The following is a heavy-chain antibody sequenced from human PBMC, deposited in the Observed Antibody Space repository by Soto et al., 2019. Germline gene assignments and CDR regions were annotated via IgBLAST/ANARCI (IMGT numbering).Heavy chain of an antibody. V-gene: IGHV1-3*01. CDR3: ARVEVVVQAFNWFDP. D-gene: IGHD2-2*01. Sequence: ASVKVSCKASGYTFTSYAMHWVRRAPGQRLEWMGWINAGNGNTKYSQKFQGRVTITRDTSASTAYMELSSLRSEDTAVYYCARVEVVVQAFNWFDPWGQGTLVTVSS. J-gene: IGHJ5*02. CDR1: GYTFTSYA. CDR2: INAGNGNT.